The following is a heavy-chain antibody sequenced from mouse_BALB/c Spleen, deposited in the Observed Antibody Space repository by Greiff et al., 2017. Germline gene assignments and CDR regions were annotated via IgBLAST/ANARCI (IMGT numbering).Heavy chain of an antibody. V-gene: IGHV1-54*03. CDR1: GYAFTNYL. Sequence: QVQLQQSGAELVRPGTSVKVSCKASGYAFTNYLIEWVKQRPGQGLEWIGVINPGSGGTNYNEKFKGKATLTADKSSSTAYMQLSSLTSDDSAVYFCAREHYGSSSYAMDYWGQGTSVTVSS. J-gene: IGHJ4*01. CDR2: INPGSGGT. CDR3: AREHYGSSSYAMDY. D-gene: IGHD1-1*01.